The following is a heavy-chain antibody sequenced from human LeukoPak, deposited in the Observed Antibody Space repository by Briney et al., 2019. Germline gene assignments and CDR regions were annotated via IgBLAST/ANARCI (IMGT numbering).Heavy chain of an antibody. CDR1: GGTFSSYT. Sequence: GASVKVSCXASGGTFSSYTISWVRQAPGQGLEWMGRIIPILGIANYAQKFQGRVTITADKSTSTAYMELSSLRSEDTAVYYCASNRVYCSSTSCMGGGYYYYYMDVWGKGTTVTVSS. V-gene: IGHV1-69*02. CDR2: IIPILGIA. D-gene: IGHD2-2*01. J-gene: IGHJ6*03. CDR3: ASNRVYCSSTSCMGGGYYYYYMDV.